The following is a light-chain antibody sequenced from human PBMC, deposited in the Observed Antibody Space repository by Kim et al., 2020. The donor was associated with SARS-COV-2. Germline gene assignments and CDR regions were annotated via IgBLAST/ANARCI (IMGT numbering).Light chain of an antibody. J-gene: IGLJ1*01. CDR2: DVS. V-gene: IGLV2-14*03. CDR3: SSHTTSSTYV. CDR1: SSAVGYYNS. Sequence: GQSFTISCTGTSSAVGYYNSVSWYQQHPGKAPKLIMYDVSERASGVSNRFSGSQSGNTASLTISGLRAEDEADYYCSSHTTSSTYVFGSGTKVTVL.